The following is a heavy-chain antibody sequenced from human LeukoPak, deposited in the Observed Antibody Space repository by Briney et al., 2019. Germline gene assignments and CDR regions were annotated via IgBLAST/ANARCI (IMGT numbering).Heavy chain of an antibody. CDR1: GGSFSGYY. CDR2: INHSGST. D-gene: IGHD5-18*01. Sequence: SETLSLTCAVYGGSFSGYYWSWIRQPPGKGLEWIGEINHSGSTNYNPSLKSRVTISVDTSKNQFSLKLSSVIAADTAVYYCARQYSYGPKDAFDIWGQGTMVTVSS. CDR3: ARQYSYGPKDAFDI. J-gene: IGHJ3*02. V-gene: IGHV4-34*01.